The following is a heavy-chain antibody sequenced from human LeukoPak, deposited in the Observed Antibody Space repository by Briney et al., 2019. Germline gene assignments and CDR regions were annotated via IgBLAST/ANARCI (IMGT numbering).Heavy chain of an antibody. Sequence: SETLSLTCAVYGGSFSGYYWSWIRQPPGKGLEWIGEINHSGSTNYNPSLKSRVTISVDTSKNQFSLKLSSLTAADTAMYYCARRSDPFDYWGQGTLVTVSS. CDR1: GGSFSGYY. J-gene: IGHJ4*02. CDR3: ARRSDPFDY. V-gene: IGHV4-34*01. D-gene: IGHD6-19*01. CDR2: INHSGST.